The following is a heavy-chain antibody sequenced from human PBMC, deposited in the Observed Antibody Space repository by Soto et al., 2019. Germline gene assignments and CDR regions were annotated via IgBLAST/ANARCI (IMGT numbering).Heavy chain of an antibody. D-gene: IGHD6-6*01. CDR3: ATPAGSSSSQFDY. CDR1: GYTFTSYG. V-gene: IGHV1-8*01. CDR2: MNPNSGNT. Sequence: QVQLVQSGAEVKKPGASVKVSCKASGYTFTSYGISWVRQATGQCREWMGWMNPNSGNTGYAQKFQGRVTMTRNTSISTAYMELSSLTSEDTAVYYCATPAGSSSSQFDYWGQGTLVTVSS. J-gene: IGHJ4*02.